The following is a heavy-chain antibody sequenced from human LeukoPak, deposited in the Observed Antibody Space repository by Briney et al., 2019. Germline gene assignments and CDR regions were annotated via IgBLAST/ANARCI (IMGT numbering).Heavy chain of an antibody. CDR1: GFTFSSYE. D-gene: IGHD3-22*01. J-gene: IGHJ4*02. CDR3: ARIYDSSDY. V-gene: IGHV3-48*03. Sequence: GGSLRRSCAASGFTFSSYEMNWVRQAPGKGLEWVSYISSSGSTIYYADSVKGRFTISRDNAKNSLYLQMNSLRAEDTAVYYCARIYDSSDYWGKGTLVTVSS. CDR2: ISSSGSTI.